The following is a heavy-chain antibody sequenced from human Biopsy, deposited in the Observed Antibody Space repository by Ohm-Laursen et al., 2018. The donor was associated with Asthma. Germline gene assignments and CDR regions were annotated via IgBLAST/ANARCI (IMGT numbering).Heavy chain of an antibody. J-gene: IGHJ4*02. V-gene: IGHV1-69*13. CDR2: IIPIFGTA. Sequence: SVKVSCKTSGGMFGNYAISWVRQAPGLGLEWMGGIIPIFGTANYAQKFQGRVTITADESTSTAYMELSSLRSEDTAVYYCARERIAARQRRYYFDYWGQGTLVTVSS. CDR3: ARERIAARQRRYYFDY. D-gene: IGHD6-6*01. CDR1: GGMFGNYA.